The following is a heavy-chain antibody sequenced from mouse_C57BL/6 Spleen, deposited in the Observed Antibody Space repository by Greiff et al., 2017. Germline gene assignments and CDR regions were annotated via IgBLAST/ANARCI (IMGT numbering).Heavy chain of an antibody. CDR2: IDPETGGT. D-gene: IGHD2-3*01. J-gene: IGHJ3*01. Sequence: QVQLQQSGAELVRPGASVTLSCKASGYTFTDYDMHWVKQTPVHGLEWIGAIDPETGGTAYNQKFKGKAILTADKSSITAYMELRSLASEDSAVYYCARGDGYLFAYWGQGTLVTVSA. CDR1: GYTFTDYD. CDR3: ARGDGYLFAY. V-gene: IGHV1-15*01.